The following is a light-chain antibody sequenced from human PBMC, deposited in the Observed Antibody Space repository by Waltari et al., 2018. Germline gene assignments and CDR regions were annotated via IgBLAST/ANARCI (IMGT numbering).Light chain of an antibody. Sequence: SYELTQPLSVSVALGQTARITCGGNNIGSKNVHWYQQKPDQAPVLVIYRESNRPAGIPERFSGSNSGNTATLTISRAQAGDDADYYCQVWDSRAVFGGGTKLTVL. CDR1: NIGSKN. CDR2: RES. V-gene: IGLV3-9*01. CDR3: QVWDSRAV. J-gene: IGLJ2*01.